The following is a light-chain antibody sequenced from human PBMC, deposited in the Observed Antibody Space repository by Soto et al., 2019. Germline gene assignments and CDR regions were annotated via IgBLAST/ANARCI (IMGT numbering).Light chain of an antibody. CDR1: SSDVGGYNY. CDR2: EVS. Sequence: QSALTQPASVSGSPGQSIAISCTGTSSDVGGYNYVSWYQQHPGKAPKLMIHEVSNRPSGVSDRFSGSKSGNTASLTISGLKADDEADYYCSSHPSYSTRVFATGTKLTVL. V-gene: IGLV2-14*01. J-gene: IGLJ1*01. CDR3: SSHPSYSTRV.